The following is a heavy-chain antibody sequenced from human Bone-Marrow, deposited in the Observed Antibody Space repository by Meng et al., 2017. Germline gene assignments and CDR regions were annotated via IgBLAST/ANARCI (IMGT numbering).Heavy chain of an antibody. J-gene: IGHJ4*02. CDR1: GLTFSSYA. V-gene: IGHV3-30*04. CDR2: ISYDGSNK. D-gene: IGHD5-18*01. Sequence: GESLKISCAASGLTFSSYAMHWVRQAPGKGLEWVAVISYDGSNKYYADSVKGRFTISRDNSKNTLYLQMNSLRAEDTAVYYCARGFRIQLWLLDYWGQGTLVTVSS. CDR3: ARGFRIQLWLLDY.